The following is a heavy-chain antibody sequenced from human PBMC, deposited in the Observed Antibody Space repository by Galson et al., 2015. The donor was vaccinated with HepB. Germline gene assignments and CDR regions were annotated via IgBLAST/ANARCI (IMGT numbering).Heavy chain of an antibody. Sequence: SPRLSCAASGFTLSDYYTSRPRHAPRTALECASYISSTSSYTTYADSVKGRFTISRDNAKNSLYLQMNSLRAEDTAVYYCARNGCGDYLDYWGQGTLVTVSS. D-gene: IGHD5-24*01. V-gene: IGHV3-11*03. CDR1: GFTLSDYY. CDR3: ARNGCGDYLDY. J-gene: IGHJ4*02. CDR2: ISSTSSYT.